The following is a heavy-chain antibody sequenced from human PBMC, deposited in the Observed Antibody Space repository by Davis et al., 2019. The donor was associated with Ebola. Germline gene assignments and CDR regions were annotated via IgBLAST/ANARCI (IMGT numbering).Heavy chain of an antibody. V-gene: IGHV1-8*02. D-gene: IGHD1-26*01. CDR1: GYTFTSYY. J-gene: IGHJ4*02. Sequence: AASVKVSCKASGYTFTSYYMHWVRQAPGQGLEWMGWMNPNSGNTGYAQKFQGRVTMTRNTSISTAYMELSRLRSDDTAVYYCARGGGSSKRTMGYWGQGTLVTVSS. CDR2: MNPNSGNT. CDR3: ARGGGSSKRTMGY.